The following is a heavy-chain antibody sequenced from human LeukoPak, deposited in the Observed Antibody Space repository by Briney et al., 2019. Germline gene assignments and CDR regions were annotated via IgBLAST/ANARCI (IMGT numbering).Heavy chain of an antibody. CDR1: GFTFTTYT. D-gene: IGHD6-6*01. Sequence: GGSLRLSCAASGFTFTTYTMNWVRRAPGKGLEWVSYISSSSTAIYYADSVKGRFTISRDNAKNSLSLQMNSLRAEDTAVYYCAREYSSLSGRAFDIWGQGTMVTVSS. CDR2: ISSSSTAI. CDR3: AREYSSLSGRAFDI. J-gene: IGHJ3*02. V-gene: IGHV3-48*01.